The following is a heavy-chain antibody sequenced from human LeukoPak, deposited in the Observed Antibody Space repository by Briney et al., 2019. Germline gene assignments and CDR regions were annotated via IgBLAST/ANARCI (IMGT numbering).Heavy chain of an antibody. CDR3: AKGVTYYYDSSGYYPSYFDY. V-gene: IGHV3-23*01. J-gene: IGHJ4*02. CDR1: GFTFSSYA. CDR2: ISGSGGST. D-gene: IGHD3-22*01. Sequence: GGSLRLSCAASGFTFSSYAMSWVRQAPGKGLEWVSAISGSGGSTYYADSVKGRFTISRDNSKNTLYLQMNSLRAEDTAVYYCAKGVTYYYDSSGYYPSYFDYWGQGTLVTVS.